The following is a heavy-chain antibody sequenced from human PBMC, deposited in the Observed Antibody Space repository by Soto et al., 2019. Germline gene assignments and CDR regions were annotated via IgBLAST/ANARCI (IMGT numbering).Heavy chain of an antibody. Sequence: PGGSLRLSCAASGFTFSSYDMHWVRQATGKGLEWVSAIGTAGDTYYPGSVKGRFTITRENAKNSLYLQMNSLRAEDTAVYYCARSAGGYPLYYYYGMDVWGQGTTVTVSS. CDR3: ARSAGGYPLYYYYGMDV. D-gene: IGHD5-18*01. J-gene: IGHJ6*02. CDR1: GFTFSSYD. CDR2: IGTAGDT. V-gene: IGHV3-13*01.